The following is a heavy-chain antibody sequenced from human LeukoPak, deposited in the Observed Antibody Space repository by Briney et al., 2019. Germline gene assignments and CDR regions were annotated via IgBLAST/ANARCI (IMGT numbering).Heavy chain of an antibody. Sequence: SETLSLTCAVYGGSFSGYYWSWIRHPPGKGLEWIGEINHSGSTNYNPSLKSRVTISVDTSKNQFSLKLSSVTAADTAVYYCAKLGGHSSSGYYYASDYWGQGTLVTVSS. CDR1: GGSFSGYY. D-gene: IGHD3-22*01. V-gene: IGHV4-34*01. CDR2: INHSGST. CDR3: AKLGGHSSSGYYYASDY. J-gene: IGHJ4*02.